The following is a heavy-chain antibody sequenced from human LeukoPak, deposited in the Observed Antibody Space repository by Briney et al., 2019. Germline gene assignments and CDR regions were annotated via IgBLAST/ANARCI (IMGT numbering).Heavy chain of an antibody. CDR1: GGSISTYY. CDR3: ARRSSGWSGEAYYFDY. J-gene: IGHJ4*02. Sequence: SETLSLTCTVSGGSISTYYWSWIRQPPGKGLEWIGYIYYRGSTNYNPSLKSRVSISVDTSENQFSLKLTSVTAADTAVYYCARRSSGWSGEAYYFDYWGQGTLVTVSS. CDR2: IYYRGST. V-gene: IGHV4-59*01. D-gene: IGHD6-19*01.